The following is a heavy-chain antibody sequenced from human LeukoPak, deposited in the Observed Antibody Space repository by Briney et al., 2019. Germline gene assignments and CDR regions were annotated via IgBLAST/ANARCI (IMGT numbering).Heavy chain of an antibody. V-gene: IGHV3-23*01. CDR2: ITSGGRI. CDR1: GFTFSDYP. Sequence: GSLRLSCAASGFTFSDYPMTWVRQPPGKGLEWVSSITSGGRIYYADSVKGRFTISRDNSKSTLYLQMNSLRAEDTAVYYCARDPLWVLAAADPDDAFDIWGQGTMVTVSS. D-gene: IGHD6-13*01. CDR3: ARDPLWVLAAADPDDAFDI. J-gene: IGHJ3*02.